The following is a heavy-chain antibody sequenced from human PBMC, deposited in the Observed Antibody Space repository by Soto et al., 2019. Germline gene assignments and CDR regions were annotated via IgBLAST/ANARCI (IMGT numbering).Heavy chain of an antibody. Sequence: SETLSLTCAVSGDSISKSGYYWSWIRQNQGKALEWIGYIYYSGSTYYNPSLKSRVTISVDTSKNQFSLKLNSVAAADTAFYYCATTRGLAVGGSFDYWGQGMLVTVSS. CDR2: IYYSGST. CDR1: GDSISKSGYY. D-gene: IGHD3-10*01. CDR3: ATTRGLAVGGSFDY. J-gene: IGHJ4*02. V-gene: IGHV4-31*11.